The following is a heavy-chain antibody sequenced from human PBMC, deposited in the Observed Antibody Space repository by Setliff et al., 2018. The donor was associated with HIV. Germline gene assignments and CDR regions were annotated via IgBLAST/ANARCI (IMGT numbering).Heavy chain of an antibody. V-gene: IGHV4-61*09. J-gene: IGHJ4*02. Sequence: PSETLSLTCTVSGDSITSGTYYWSWIRQPAGKRLEWIGHISTSGTTNYNPSLKSRVTISADTSKSQFSLTLTSVTAADTAAYFCARVSTDYVWGSFLSSGPYYFDFWGQGALVTVSS. CDR2: ISTSGTT. CDR1: GDSITSGTYY. D-gene: IGHD3-16*01. CDR3: ARVSTDYVWGSFLSSGPYYFDF.